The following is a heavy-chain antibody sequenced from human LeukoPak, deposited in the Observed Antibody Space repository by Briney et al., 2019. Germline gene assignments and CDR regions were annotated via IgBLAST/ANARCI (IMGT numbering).Heavy chain of an antibody. CDR1: GGSLSGSY. CDR2: INDSGST. J-gene: IGHJ5*02. D-gene: IGHD2-2*01. V-gene: IGHV4-34*01. CDR3: ARDASMTPSNWFDP. Sequence: PSETLSLTCAVSGGSLSGSYWSWIRQSPGKGLEWIGEINDSGSTNHSPSLKSRVTISVDTSKKQFSLELNSVTAADSAIYYCARDASMTPSNWFDPWGQGILVTVSS.